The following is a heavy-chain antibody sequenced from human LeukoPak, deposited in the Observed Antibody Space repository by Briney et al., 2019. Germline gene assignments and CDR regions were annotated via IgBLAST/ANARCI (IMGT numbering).Heavy chain of an antibody. V-gene: IGHV6-1*01. CDR3: CHSLSGRTGAFDI. J-gene: IGHJ3*02. CDR1: GDSVSSNSAA. CDR2: TYYRSKWYN. D-gene: IGHD2-21*01. Sequence: SQTLSLTCAISGDSVSSNSAAWNWIRQSPSRGLEWLGRTYYRSKWYNDYAVSVKSRITINPDTSKNQFSLQLDSVTPEDTAVYYCCHSLSGRTGAFDIWGRGTVITVSS.